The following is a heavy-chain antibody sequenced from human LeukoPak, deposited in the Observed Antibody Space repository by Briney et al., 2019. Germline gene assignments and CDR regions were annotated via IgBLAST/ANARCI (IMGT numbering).Heavy chain of an antibody. Sequence: PSETLSLTCTVSGGSISSYYWSWIRQPPGKGLEWIGYIYYSGSTNYNPSLKSRVTISVDMSKNQFSLKLSSVTAADTAVYYCAGSTYYYDSSGYYPYYFDYWGQGTLVTVSS. CDR1: GGSISSYY. D-gene: IGHD3-22*01. J-gene: IGHJ4*02. V-gene: IGHV4-59*08. CDR2: IYYSGST. CDR3: AGSTYYYDSSGYYPYYFDY.